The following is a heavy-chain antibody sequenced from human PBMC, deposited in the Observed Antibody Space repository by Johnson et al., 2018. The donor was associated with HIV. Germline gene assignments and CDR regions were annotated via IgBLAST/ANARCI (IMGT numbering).Heavy chain of an antibody. Sequence: VQLVESGGGLIQPGGSLRLSCAASGFTVSSNYMSWVRQAPGKGLEWVSVIYSGGSTYYADSVKGRFTISRDNSKNTLYLQMNSLRAEDTAVYYCAREATYSSSWYHDVFDIWGQGTMVTVSS. D-gene: IGHD6-13*01. J-gene: IGHJ3*02. CDR1: GFTVSSNY. V-gene: IGHV3-53*01. CDR2: IYSGGST. CDR3: AREATYSSSWYHDVFDI.